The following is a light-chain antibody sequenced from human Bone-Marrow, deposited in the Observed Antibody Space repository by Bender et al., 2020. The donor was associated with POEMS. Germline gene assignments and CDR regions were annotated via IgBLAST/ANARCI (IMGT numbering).Light chain of an antibody. CDR2: DVN. V-gene: IGLV2-14*03. J-gene: IGLJ3*02. Sequence: QSALTQPASVSGSPGQSITISCSGTSNDVGGYDFVSWYQQHPGKAPKLLIYDVNKRPSGVPARFSGSKSGTSASLAISYIQSEDEGDYYCSSWDDSLSGWVFGGGTKLTVL. CDR1: SNDVGGYDF. CDR3: SSWDDSLSGWV.